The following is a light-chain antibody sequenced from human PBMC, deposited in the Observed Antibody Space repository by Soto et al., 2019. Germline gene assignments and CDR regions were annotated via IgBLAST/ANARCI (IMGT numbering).Light chain of an antibody. V-gene: IGKV1-39*01. CDR2: AAS. J-gene: IGKJ4*01. CDR3: QLSYSTPLP. CDR1: QSISSY. Sequence: DIQITQSTSSLSASVGDRVTITCRASQSISSYLNWYQQKPGKAPKLLIYAASSLQSGVPSRFSGSGSGTDFTLTISSLQPEDFATYYCQLSYSTPLPFGGGTKVDIK.